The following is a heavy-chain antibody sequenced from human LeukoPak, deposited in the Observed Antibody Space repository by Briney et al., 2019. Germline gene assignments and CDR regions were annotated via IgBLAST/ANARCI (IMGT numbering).Heavy chain of an antibody. Sequence: ASVKVSCKASGYTFTGYYMHWVRQAPGQGLEGMGWINPNSGGTNYAQKFQGRVTMTRDTSISTAYMELSRLRSDDTAVYYCARFAPAATYYYYYYMDVWGKGTTVTVSS. CDR2: INPNSGGT. CDR1: GYTFTGYY. D-gene: IGHD2-2*01. J-gene: IGHJ6*03. CDR3: ARFAPAATYYYYYYMDV. V-gene: IGHV1-2*02.